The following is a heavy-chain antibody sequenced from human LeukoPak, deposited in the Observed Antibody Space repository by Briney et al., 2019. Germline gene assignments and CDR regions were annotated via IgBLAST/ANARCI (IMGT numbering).Heavy chain of an antibody. CDR2: IDWDDDK. CDR1: GFSLSTSGMC. CDR3: ARTRYCSGGSCYSYYYYMDV. J-gene: IGHJ6*03. D-gene: IGHD2-15*01. Sequence: SGPALVKPTQTLTLTCTFSGFSLSTSGMCVSWIRQPPGKALEWLARIDWDDDKYYSTSLKTRLTISKDTSKNQVVLTMTNMDPVDTATYYCARTRYCSGGSCYSYYYYMDVWGKGTTVTISS. V-gene: IGHV2-70*11.